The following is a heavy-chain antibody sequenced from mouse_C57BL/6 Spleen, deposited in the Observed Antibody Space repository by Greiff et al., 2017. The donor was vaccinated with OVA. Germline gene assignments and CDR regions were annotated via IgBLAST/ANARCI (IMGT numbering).Heavy chain of an antibody. Sequence: VQLQQSGPELVKPGASVKISCKASGYAFSSSWMNWVKQRPGKGLEWIGRIYPGDGDTNYNGKFKGKATLTADKSSSTAYMQLSSLTSEDSAVYFCARSGDYYGSPPPFDYWGQGTTLTVSS. CDR1: GYAFSSSW. J-gene: IGHJ2*01. CDR2: IYPGDGDT. CDR3: ARSGDYYGSPPPFDY. D-gene: IGHD1-1*01. V-gene: IGHV1-82*01.